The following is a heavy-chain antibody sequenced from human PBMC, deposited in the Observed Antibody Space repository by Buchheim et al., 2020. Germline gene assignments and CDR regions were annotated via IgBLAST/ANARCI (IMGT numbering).Heavy chain of an antibody. CDR3: ARVTQYDRFLEWLFPYYSDY. Sequence: EVQLVESGGGLVQPGGSLRLSCTASGCTFSNYWMSWVRQAPGKGLEWVANIKQDGNDKYYVDSVKGRFTISRDHANNSLYLQVNSLRVEDTAVYYYARVTQYDRFLEWLFPYYSDYWGQGAL. CDR2: IKQDGNDK. J-gene: IGHJ4*02. V-gene: IGHV3-7*01. CDR1: GCTFSNYW. D-gene: IGHD3-3*01.